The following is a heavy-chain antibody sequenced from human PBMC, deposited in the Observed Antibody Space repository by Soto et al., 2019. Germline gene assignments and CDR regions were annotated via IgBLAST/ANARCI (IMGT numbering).Heavy chain of an antibody. Sequence: QVQLVESGGGVVQPGRPLRLSCAASGFTFSSYAMHWVRQAPGKGLEWVAVISYDGSNGYYADSVKGRLTLSRDNPKNALYLQMNSLRVEDTAVYYCARGSAYYYVSGTSKFDPWGQGTLVTVSS. CDR2: ISYDGSNG. D-gene: IGHD3-10*01. CDR3: ARGSAYYYVSGTSKFDP. CDR1: GFTFSSYA. V-gene: IGHV3-30-3*01. J-gene: IGHJ5*02.